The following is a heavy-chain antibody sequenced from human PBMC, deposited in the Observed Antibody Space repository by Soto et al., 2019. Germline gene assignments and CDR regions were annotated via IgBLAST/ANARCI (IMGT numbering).Heavy chain of an antibody. V-gene: IGHV3-74*01. CDR2: INVDGNTI. J-gene: IGHJ1*01. CDR3: ARDEGRQGPEYFHH. CDR1: GFSFSTYW. Sequence: EVQLVESGGGLVQPGGSLRLSCAASGFSFSTYWMYWVRQAPGKGLVWVSRINVDGNTINYADSVKGRFTVSRDNAKNTLYLQMNSLRADDTAVYYCARDEGRQGPEYFHHWGQGTLVTVSS.